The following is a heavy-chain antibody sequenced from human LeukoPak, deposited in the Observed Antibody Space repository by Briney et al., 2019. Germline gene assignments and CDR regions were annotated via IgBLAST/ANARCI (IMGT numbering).Heavy chain of an antibody. D-gene: IGHD6-19*01. V-gene: IGHV4-59*01. CDR3: ARDSGSGWYNY. CDR1: GGSISSYY. Sequence: SETLSLTCTVSGGSISSYYWSWIRQPPGKGLEWIGYIYYSGTTSYNPSLKGRVTISVDTSKNQFSLKLSSVTAADTAVYYCARDSGSGWYNYWGQGTLVTVSS. CDR2: IYYSGTT. J-gene: IGHJ4*02.